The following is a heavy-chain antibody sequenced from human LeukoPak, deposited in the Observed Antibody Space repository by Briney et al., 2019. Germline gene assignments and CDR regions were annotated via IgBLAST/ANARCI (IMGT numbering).Heavy chain of an antibody. D-gene: IGHD3-22*01. J-gene: IGHJ4*02. Sequence: SETLSLTCTVSGGSVSSGSYYWSWIRQPPGKGLEWIGYIYHSGSTYYNPSLKSRVTISVDRSKNQFSLKLSSVTAADTAVYYCARGGDYYDSSGYPTGDFDYWGQGTLVTVSS. CDR2: IYHSGST. V-gene: IGHV4-30-2*01. CDR3: ARGGDYYDSSGYPTGDFDY. CDR1: GGSVSSGSYY.